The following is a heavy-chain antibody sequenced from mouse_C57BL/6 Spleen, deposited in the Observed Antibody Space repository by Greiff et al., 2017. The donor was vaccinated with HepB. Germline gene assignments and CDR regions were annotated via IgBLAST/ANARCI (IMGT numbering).Heavy chain of an antibody. D-gene: IGHD1-1*01. V-gene: IGHV1-54*01. CDR2: INPGSGGT. CDR3: ARRGTVVGDY. Sequence: QVQLQQSGAELVRPGTSVKVSCKASGYAFTNYLIEWVKQRPGQGLEWIGVINPGSGGTNYNEKFKGKATLTADKSSSTAYMQLSSLTSEDSAVYFCARRGTVVGDYWGQGTTLTVSS. CDR1: GYAFTNYL. J-gene: IGHJ2*01.